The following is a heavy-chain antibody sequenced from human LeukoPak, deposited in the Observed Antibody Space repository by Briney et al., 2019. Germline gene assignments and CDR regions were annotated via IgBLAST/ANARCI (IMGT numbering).Heavy chain of an antibody. CDR3: ARGRWNYFDY. D-gene: IGHD1-1*01. Sequence: SETLSLTCAVYGGSFSGYYWSWIRQPPGKGLEWIGEINHSGSTNYNPSLKSRVTISVDTSKNQFSLMLSSVTAADTAVYYCARGRWNYFDYWGQGTLVTVSS. CDR2: INHSGST. V-gene: IGHV4-34*01. J-gene: IGHJ4*02. CDR1: GGSFSGYY.